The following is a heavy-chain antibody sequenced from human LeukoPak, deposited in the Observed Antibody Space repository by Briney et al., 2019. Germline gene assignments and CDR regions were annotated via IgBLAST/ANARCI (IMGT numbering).Heavy chain of an antibody. Sequence: GGSLRLSCAASGFTFSSYAMSWVRQAPGQGMDLVSASSGSGGSTYYSDSVKSRFTISRDNSKNTLYLQMNSLRAEDTAVYYCAKVGQYDYVWGSYDYWGQGTLVSVSS. CDR3: AKVGQYDYVWGSYDY. J-gene: IGHJ4*02. D-gene: IGHD3-16*01. V-gene: IGHV3-23*01. CDR1: GFTFSSYA. CDR2: SSGSGGST.